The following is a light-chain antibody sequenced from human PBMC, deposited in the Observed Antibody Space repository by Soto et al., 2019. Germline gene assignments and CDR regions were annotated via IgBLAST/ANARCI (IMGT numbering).Light chain of an antibody. CDR2: EIY. Sequence: QSALTQPASVSGSLGQSITLPCTGTSTDVGGYIYVSWYQQYPGKAPKLIIFEIYNRPSGVSDRFSGSRSGNTASLTISSLQTEDEADYYCSSYSSSSKILFGGGTKVTVL. V-gene: IGLV2-14*01. J-gene: IGLJ2*01. CDR1: STDVGGYIY. CDR3: SSYSSSSKIL.